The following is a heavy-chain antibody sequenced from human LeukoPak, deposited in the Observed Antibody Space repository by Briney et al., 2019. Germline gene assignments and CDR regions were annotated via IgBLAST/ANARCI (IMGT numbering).Heavy chain of an antibody. J-gene: IGHJ4*02. Sequence: GGSLRLSCAASGFTFSSYAMHWVRQAPGKWLEWVAVISYDGSNKYYADSVKGRFTISRDNSKNTLYLQMNSLRAEDTAVYYCARDPSSTSLKAGYFDYWGQGTLVTVSS. CDR3: ARDPSSTSLKAGYFDY. V-gene: IGHV3-30-3*01. CDR1: GFTFSSYA. D-gene: IGHD2-2*01. CDR2: ISYDGSNK.